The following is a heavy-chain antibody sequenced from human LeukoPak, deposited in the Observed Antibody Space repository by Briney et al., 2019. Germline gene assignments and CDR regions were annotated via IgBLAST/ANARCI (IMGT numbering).Heavy chain of an antibody. J-gene: IGHJ5*02. V-gene: IGHV4-4*02. Sequence: PSETLSLTCAVSGTSISNNNWWNWVRQPPGKGLEWVGDIFHTGTTNYNSSLKSRVTMSVDTSKNQFSLKLSSVTAADTAVYYCARDFWDYPSVNWFDPWGQGTLVTVSS. D-gene: IGHD3-16*01. CDR3: ARDFWDYPSVNWFDP. CDR2: IFHTGTT. CDR1: GTSISNNNW.